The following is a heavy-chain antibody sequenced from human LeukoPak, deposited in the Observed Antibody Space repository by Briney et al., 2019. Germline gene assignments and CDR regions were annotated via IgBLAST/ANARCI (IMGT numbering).Heavy chain of an antibody. CDR1: GFTFSYFG. Sequence: GGSLRLSRAASGFTFSYFGIHWVRQAPGKGLEWVGRIESKTEGGTTDYAALVKGRFTSSRDDSTNTLYLQMNSLKSEDTAVYYCTTYGSGRKFDYWGQGVLVTVSS. CDR3: TTYGSGRKFDY. J-gene: IGHJ4*02. D-gene: IGHD3-10*01. CDR2: IESKTEGGTT. V-gene: IGHV3-15*04.